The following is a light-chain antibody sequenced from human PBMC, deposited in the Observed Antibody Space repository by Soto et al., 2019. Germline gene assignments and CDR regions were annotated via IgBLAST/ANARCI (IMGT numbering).Light chain of an antibody. CDR1: QIVGSN. CDR3: QQYNNWPT. CDR2: GAS. V-gene: IGKV3D-15*01. Sequence: IVMTHAPVTLSVSPVDRATLSFRAIQIVGSNVACYQQKPGQAPRLLIYGASHRAAGIPARFSGSGSETEFTLTISSLQSEDFALYYCQQYNNWPTFGQGTKVDI. J-gene: IGKJ1*01.